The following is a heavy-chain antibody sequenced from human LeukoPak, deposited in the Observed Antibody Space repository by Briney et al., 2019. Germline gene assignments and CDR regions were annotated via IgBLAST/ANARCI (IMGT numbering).Heavy chain of an antibody. CDR2: IYYSGST. D-gene: IGHD3-22*01. CDR1: GGSISSYY. Sequence: SETLSLTCTVSGGSISSYYWSWIRQPPRKGLEWIGYIYYSGSTNYNPSLKSRVTISVDTSKNQFSLKLSSVTAADTAVYYCASFFDYYDSSDGAFDIWGQGTMVTVSS. J-gene: IGHJ3*02. V-gene: IGHV4-59*01. CDR3: ASFFDYYDSSDGAFDI.